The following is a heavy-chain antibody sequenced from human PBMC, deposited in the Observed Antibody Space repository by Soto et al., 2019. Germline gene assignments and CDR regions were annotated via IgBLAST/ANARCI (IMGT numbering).Heavy chain of an antibody. CDR2: ISESGDNT. D-gene: IGHD1-26*01. J-gene: IGHJ5*02. CDR3: AREVGIDVRKCCDP. CDR1: GFIFSDYA. V-gene: IGHV3-23*01. Sequence: EVQLLESGGGLVQPGGSLRLSCAASGFIFSDYAISWVRLAPGRGLEWVSAISESGDNTYYTDSVKGRFTISRDNSKNTVDRQVNSLRAEDTAVYYCAREVGIDVRKCCDPWGQGTQVTVSS.